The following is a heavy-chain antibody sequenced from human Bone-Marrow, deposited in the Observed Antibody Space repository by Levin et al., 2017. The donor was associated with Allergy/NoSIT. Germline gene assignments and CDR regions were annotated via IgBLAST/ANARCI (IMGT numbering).Heavy chain of an antibody. CDR1: GYTFTSYG. V-gene: IGHV1-18*01. D-gene: IGHD4-11*01. J-gene: IGHJ6*02. Sequence: PEASVKVSCKASGYTFTSYGISWVRQAPGQGLEWMGWISAYNGNTNYAQKLQGRVTMTTDTSTSTAYMELRSLRSDDTAVYYCARDTYSNYDYYYGMDVWGQGTTVTVSS. CDR2: ISAYNGNT. CDR3: ARDTYSNYDYYYGMDV.